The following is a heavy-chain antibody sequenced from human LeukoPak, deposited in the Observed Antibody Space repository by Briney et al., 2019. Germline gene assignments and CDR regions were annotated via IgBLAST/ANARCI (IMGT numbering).Heavy chain of an antibody. J-gene: IGHJ4*02. CDR1: GFTFDDYA. D-gene: IGHD2-21*02. Sequence: PGGSLRLSCAASGFTFDDYAMHWVRQAPGKGLEWVSGISWNSGSIGYADSLKGRFTISRDNAKNSLYLQMNSLRAEDTALYYCAKGAIVVVTAVYFDYWGQGTLVTVSS. CDR3: AKGAIVVVTAVYFDY. CDR2: ISWNSGSI. V-gene: IGHV3-9*01.